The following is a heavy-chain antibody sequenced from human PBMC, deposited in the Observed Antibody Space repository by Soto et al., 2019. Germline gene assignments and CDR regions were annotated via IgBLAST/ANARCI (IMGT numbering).Heavy chain of an antibody. J-gene: IGHJ4*02. CDR1: GGSFTSNNW. CDR3: ASRDPGTSVDC. D-gene: IGHD1-7*01. CDR2: IYRTGST. V-gene: IGHV4-4*02. Sequence: SETLSLTCAVSGGSFTSNNWWTWVRQPPGQGLEWIGEIYRTGSTNYNPSLKSRVTISLDKSENQFSLKVTSLTAADTAVYYCASRDPGTSVDCWGQGTLVTVSS.